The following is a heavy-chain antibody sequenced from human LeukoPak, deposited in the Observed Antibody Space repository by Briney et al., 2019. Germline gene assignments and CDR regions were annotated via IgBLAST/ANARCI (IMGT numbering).Heavy chain of an antibody. V-gene: IGHV4-39*01. CDR1: GGSISSSSYY. CDR2: IYYSGST. CDR3: ARAIEGSSYYYGSGSYYFIDP. D-gene: IGHD3-10*01. Sequence: SETLSLTCTVSGGSISSSSYYWGWIRQPPGKGLEWIGSIYYSGSTYYNPSLKSRVTISVDTSKNQFSLKLSSVTAADTAVYYCARAIEGSSYYYGSGSYYFIDPWDQGTLVTVPS. J-gene: IGHJ5*02.